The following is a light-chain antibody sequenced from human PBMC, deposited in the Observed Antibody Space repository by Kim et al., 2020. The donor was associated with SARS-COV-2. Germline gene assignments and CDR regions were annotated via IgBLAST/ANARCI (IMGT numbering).Light chain of an antibody. V-gene: IGLV2-14*03. Sequence: QSALTQPASVSGSPGQSITISCTGTSSDVGGYNYVSWYQQHPGKAPKLMIYDVSNRTSGVSNRFSGSKSGNTASLTISGLQAEDEADYYCSSYTSSSHVVFGGGTQLTVL. CDR2: DVS. CDR3: SSYTSSSHVV. CDR1: SSDVGGYNY. J-gene: IGLJ2*01.